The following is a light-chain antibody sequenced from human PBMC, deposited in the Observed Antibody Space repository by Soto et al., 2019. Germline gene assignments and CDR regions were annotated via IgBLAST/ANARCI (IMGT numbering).Light chain of an antibody. J-gene: IGLJ1*01. V-gene: IGLV2-14*01. CDR1: SSDVGGYDY. CDR2: EVS. CDR3: SSSSSINTRLYV. Sequence: QSVLTQPASVSGSPGQSITISCTGTSSDVGGYDYVSWYQHHPGKAPKLMIYEVSNRPSGVSNRFSASKSGNTASLTISALQTEDEADYYCSSSSSINTRLYVFGTGTKVTVL.